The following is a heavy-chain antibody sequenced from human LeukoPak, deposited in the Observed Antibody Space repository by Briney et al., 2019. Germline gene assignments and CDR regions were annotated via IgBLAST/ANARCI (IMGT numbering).Heavy chain of an antibody. Sequence: GGSLRPSCAASGFTFSSYAMHWVRQAPGKGLEWVAVISYDGSNKYYADSVKGRFTISRDNSKNTLYLQMNSLRAEDTAVYYCARVSIAATFDYWGQGTLVTVSS. CDR1: GFTFSSYA. V-gene: IGHV3-30*04. CDR3: ARVSIAATFDY. J-gene: IGHJ4*02. CDR2: ISYDGSNK. D-gene: IGHD6-6*01.